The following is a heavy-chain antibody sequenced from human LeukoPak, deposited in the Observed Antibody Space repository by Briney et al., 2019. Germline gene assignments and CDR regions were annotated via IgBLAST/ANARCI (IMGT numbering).Heavy chain of an antibody. Sequence: ASVKVSCQASGYTFTSYYMHWVRQPPGKGLEWMGIINPSGGSTSYTQKFQRRVTMTRNTSISTAYMELSSLRSEDTAVYYCARVEVELTYYRYYMDVWRKGTTVTVSS. J-gene: IGHJ6*03. CDR1: GYTFTSYY. V-gene: IGHV1-46*01. CDR3: ARVEVELTYYRYYMDV. D-gene: IGHD1-7*01. CDR2: INPSGGST.